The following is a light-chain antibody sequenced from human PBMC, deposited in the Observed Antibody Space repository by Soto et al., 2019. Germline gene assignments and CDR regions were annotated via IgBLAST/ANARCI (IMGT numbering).Light chain of an antibody. CDR1: QGITSY. J-gene: IGKJ1*01. V-gene: IGKV1-9*01. CDR3: QQLNSYPQT. Sequence: DIQLTQSPSFLSASVGGRVTITCRASQGITSYLAWYQQKPGKAPELLIYSASTLQSGVPSRFSGSGSGTEFTLTISNLQPEDFATYYCQQLNSYPQTFGQGTRWISN. CDR2: SAS.